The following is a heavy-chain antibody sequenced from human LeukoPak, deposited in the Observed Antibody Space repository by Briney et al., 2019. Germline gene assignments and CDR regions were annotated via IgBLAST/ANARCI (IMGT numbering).Heavy chain of an antibody. CDR3: AGFCGNQIFDY. V-gene: IGHV4-59*11. J-gene: IGHJ4*02. Sequence: SETLSLTCTVSGGSISSHYWSWIRQPPGKGLEWIGYIYYSGSTNYNPSLKSRVTITVDTSKNQFSLKLSSVTAADTAVYYCAGFCGNQIFDYWGQGTLVTVSS. D-gene: IGHD1-14*01. CDR1: GGSISSHY. CDR2: IYYSGST.